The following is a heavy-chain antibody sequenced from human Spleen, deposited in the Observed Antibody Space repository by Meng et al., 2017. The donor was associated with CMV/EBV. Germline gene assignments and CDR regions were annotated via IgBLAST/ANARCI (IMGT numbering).Heavy chain of an antibody. CDR2: IIHGGSP. J-gene: IGHJ4*02. CDR3: ARGAGITRGGHLSY. D-gene: IGHD3-10*01. Sequence: VPLQQWGAGLLKPSETLSLTCAVNGGSLSGAYWNWIRQPPGKGLEWIGEIIHGGSPSYNPSLKSRVTISIDTSKNQFSLKLSSVTAADTAVYYCARGAGITRGGHLSYWGQGTLVTVSS. V-gene: IGHV4-34*01. CDR1: GGSLSGAY.